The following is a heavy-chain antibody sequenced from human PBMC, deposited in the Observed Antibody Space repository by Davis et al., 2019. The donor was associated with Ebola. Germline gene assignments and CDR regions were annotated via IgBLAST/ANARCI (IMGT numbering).Heavy chain of an antibody. CDR1: GYTFTSYW. J-gene: IGHJ4*02. D-gene: IGHD3-10*01. Sequence: GESLKISCKGSGYTFTSYWIVWVRQVPGKGLEWMGVIYAGDSDTRYSPSFEGHVTISVDRSITTAYLQWSSLKASDTATYYCARQESLYGWIDHWGQGTLVIVSS. V-gene: IGHV5-51*01. CDR3: ARQESLYGWIDH. CDR2: IYAGDSDT.